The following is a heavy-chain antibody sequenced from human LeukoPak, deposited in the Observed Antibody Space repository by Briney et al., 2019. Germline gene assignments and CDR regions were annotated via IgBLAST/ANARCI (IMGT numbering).Heavy chain of an antibody. D-gene: IGHD3-9*01. CDR3: AKAANYDILTGYYLDY. CDR2: ISGSGGST. J-gene: IGHJ4*02. Sequence: PGGSLRLSCAASGFTFSSYAMSWVCQAPGKGLEWASAISGSGGSTYYADSVKGRFTISRDNSKNTLYLQMNNLRAEDTAIYYCAKAANYDILTGYYLDYWGQGTLVTVSS. CDR1: GFTFSSYA. V-gene: IGHV3-23*01.